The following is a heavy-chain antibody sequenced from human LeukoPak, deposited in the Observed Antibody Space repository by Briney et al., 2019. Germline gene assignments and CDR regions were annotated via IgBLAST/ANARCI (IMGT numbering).Heavy chain of an antibody. D-gene: IGHD1-26*01. J-gene: IGHJ5*02. V-gene: IGHV4-39*01. CDR1: GGSISSSSYC. CDR3: ARHGSYIGSYFPWFDP. Sequence: PSETLSLTCTVSGGSISSSSYCWGWIRQPPGKALEWIGDVYYSGTTYYNPSLKSRVTISVDTSKNQFSLKLSSVTAADTAVYFCARHGSYIGSYFPWFDPWGQGTPVTVSS. CDR2: VYYSGTT.